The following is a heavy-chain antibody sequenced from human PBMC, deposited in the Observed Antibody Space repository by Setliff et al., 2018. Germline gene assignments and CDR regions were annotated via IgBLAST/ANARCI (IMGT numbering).Heavy chain of an antibody. V-gene: IGHV1-18*01. CDR3: ARINFYVSSGYYYASDN. CDR1: GYSFSDSA. D-gene: IGHD3-22*01. CDR2: INNYNMNT. J-gene: IGHJ4*02. Sequence: ASVKVSCKASGYSFSDSAVSWVRQAPGQGLEWMGWINNYNMNTNYPQKFLGRVTMTTDTSTGTAYMELRSLRPGDTAVYYCARINFYVSSGYYYASDNWGQGTLVTVSS.